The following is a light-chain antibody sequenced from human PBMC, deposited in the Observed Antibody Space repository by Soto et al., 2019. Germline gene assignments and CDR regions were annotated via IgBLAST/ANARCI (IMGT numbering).Light chain of an antibody. J-gene: IGLJ1*01. CDR2: EGS. CDR1: SSDVGSYNL. Sequence: QSVLTQPASVSGSPGQSITISCTGTSSDVGSYNLVSWYQQYPGKAPKLMIYEGSKRPSGVSNRFSGSKSGNTASLTISGLQAEDEADYYCCSYAGSYVFGDGTKVTVL. CDR3: CSYAGSYV. V-gene: IGLV2-23*01.